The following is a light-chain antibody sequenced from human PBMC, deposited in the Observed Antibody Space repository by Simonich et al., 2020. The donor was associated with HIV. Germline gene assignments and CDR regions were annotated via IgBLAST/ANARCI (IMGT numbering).Light chain of an antibody. V-gene: IGKV1-NL1*01. Sequence: DILMTQSPSSLPASVGNRVTITCRASQGVSNSLAWYQRKPGKAPMLLLSASSRLESGVASRFSGSGSGTDYTLTISSLQPEDFATYYCQQFFSTPWMFGQGTKVEIK. CDR2: ASS. CDR1: QGVSNS. CDR3: QQFFSTPWM. J-gene: IGKJ1*01.